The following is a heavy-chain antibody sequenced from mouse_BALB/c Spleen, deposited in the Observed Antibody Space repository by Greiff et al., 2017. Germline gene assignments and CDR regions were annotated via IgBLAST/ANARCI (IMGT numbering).Heavy chain of an antibody. J-gene: IGHJ4*01. V-gene: IGHV1-28*01. Sequence: EVQLQQSGPELMKPGASVKISCKASGYSFTSYYMHWVKQSHGKSLEWIGYIDPFNGGTSYNQKFKGKATLTVDKSSSTAYMHLSSLTSEDSAVYYCARGNYRAMDYWGQGTSVTVSS. CDR1: GYSFTSYY. CDR2: IDPFNGGT. CDR3: ARGNYRAMDY. D-gene: IGHD2-1*01.